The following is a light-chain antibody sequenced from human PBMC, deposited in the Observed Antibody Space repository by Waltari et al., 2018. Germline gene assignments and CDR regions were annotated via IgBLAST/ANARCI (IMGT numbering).Light chain of an antibody. J-gene: IGKJ1*01. V-gene: IGKV3-11*01. Sequence: EIVLTQSPATLSLSPGQRATLSCRASQSVDSYLAWYQQKPGQAPRLLIYDVSNRVTGIPARFSGSGSGTDFTLIISSLEPEDFAVYYCQQRSNWPWTFGQGTKVE. CDR2: DVS. CDR1: QSVDSY. CDR3: QQRSNWPWT.